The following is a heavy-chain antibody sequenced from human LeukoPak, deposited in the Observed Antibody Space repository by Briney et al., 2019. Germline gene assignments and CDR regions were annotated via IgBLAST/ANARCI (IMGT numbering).Heavy chain of an antibody. J-gene: IGHJ3*02. CDR1: GGSISSGSYY. CDR2: IYYSGST. CDR3: ARNLWFGESTDSFNI. Sequence: PSETLSLTCTVSGGSISSGSYYWGWIRQPPGKGLEWIGSIYYSGSTYYNPSLKSRVTISVDTSKNQFSLKLSSVTAADTAVYYCARNLWFGESTDSFNIWGQGTMVTVSS. D-gene: IGHD3-10*01. V-gene: IGHV4-39*07.